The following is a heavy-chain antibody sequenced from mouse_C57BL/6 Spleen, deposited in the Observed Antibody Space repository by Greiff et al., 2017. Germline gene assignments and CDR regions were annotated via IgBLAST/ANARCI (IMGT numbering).Heavy chain of an antibody. D-gene: IGHD1-1*01. Sequence: VQLQQSGAELVRPGASVKLSCTASGFNIKDDYMHWVKQRPEQGLEWIGWIDPENGDTEYASKFQGKATITADTSSNTAYLQLSSLTAEDTAVCYCTTRGLLRTWLAYWGQGTLVTVSA. CDR3: TTRGLLRTWLAY. CDR2: IDPENGDT. J-gene: IGHJ3*01. V-gene: IGHV14-4*01. CDR1: GFNIKDDY.